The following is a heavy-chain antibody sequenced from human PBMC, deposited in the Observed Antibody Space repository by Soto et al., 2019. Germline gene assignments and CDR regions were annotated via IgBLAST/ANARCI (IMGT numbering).Heavy chain of an antibody. D-gene: IGHD3-22*01. CDR3: TTDGRDSSGYYAGGY. CDR1: GFTFSNAW. J-gene: IGHJ4*02. CDR2: IKSKTDGGTT. V-gene: IGHV3-15*01. Sequence: EVQLVESGGGLVKPGGSLRLSCAASGFTFSNAWMSWVRQAPGKGLEWVGRIKSKTDGGTTDYAAPVKGRFTISRDDSKNTLYLQMNSLKTEDTAVYYCTTDGRDSSGYYAGGYWGQGTLVTVSS.